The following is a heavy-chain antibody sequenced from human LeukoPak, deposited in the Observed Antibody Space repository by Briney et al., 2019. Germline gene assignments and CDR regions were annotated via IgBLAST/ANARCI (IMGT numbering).Heavy chain of an antibody. CDR3: ARDRLPGGNSGGFDY. CDR1: GGTFSSYA. D-gene: IGHD4-23*01. V-gene: IGHV1-69*05. J-gene: IGHJ4*02. Sequence: SVKVSCKASGGTFSSYAISWVRQAPGRGLEWMGGIIPIFGTANYAQKFQGRVTITTDESTSTAYMELSSLRSEDTAVYYCARDRLPGGNSGGFDYWGQGTLVTVSS. CDR2: IIPIFGTA.